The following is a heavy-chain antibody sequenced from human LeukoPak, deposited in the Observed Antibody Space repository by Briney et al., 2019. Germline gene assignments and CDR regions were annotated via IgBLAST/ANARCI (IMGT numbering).Heavy chain of an antibody. D-gene: IGHD3-10*01. V-gene: IGHV3-23*01. J-gene: IGHJ4*02. CDR3: AKVASIYGSGSYYQYDY. Sequence: PGGSLRLSCAASGFTFSNYAMSWVRQAPGKGLEWVSGISGNAGSAYYADSVKGRFTLSRDNSKNTLYLQMSSLRAEDTAVYYCAKVASIYGSGSYYQYDYWGQGTLVTVSS. CDR2: ISGNAGSA. CDR1: GFTFSNYA.